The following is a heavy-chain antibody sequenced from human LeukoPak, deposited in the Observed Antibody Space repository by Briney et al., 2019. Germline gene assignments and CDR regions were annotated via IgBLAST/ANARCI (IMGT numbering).Heavy chain of an antibody. Sequence: GGSLRLYCAASGFTFSSFGMHWVPQAPGKGPEWVAVISYDGSNKYYADSVKGRFTISRDNSKNTLYLQMNSLRAEDTAVYYCANSYRDGYNLDYWGQGTLVTVSS. CDR1: GFTFSSFG. J-gene: IGHJ4*02. CDR3: ANSYRDGYNLDY. CDR2: ISYDGSNK. D-gene: IGHD5-24*01. V-gene: IGHV3-30*18.